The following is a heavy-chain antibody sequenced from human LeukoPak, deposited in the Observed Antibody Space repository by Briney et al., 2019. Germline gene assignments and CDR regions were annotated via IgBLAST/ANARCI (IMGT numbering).Heavy chain of an antibody. CDR2: ISGSGGST. Sequence: PGGSLRLSCAASGFTFSSYAMSWVRQAPGKGLEWVSAISGSGGSTYYADSVKGRFTISRDDSKNTAYLQMNSLKTEDTAVYYCTREGSSDYWGQGTLVTVSS. J-gene: IGHJ4*02. CDR1: GFTFSSYA. CDR3: TREGSSDY. D-gene: IGHD3-10*01. V-gene: IGHV3-23*01.